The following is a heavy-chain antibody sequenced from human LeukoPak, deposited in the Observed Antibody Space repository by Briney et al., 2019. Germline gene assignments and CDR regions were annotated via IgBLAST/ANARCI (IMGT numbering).Heavy chain of an antibody. J-gene: IGHJ4*02. D-gene: IGHD1-26*01. CDR3: ARDTAGATDVFDY. Sequence: GGSLRLSCAAPGFTLSSFEMNWVRQAPGKGVGWVLYISSSGSTIYYADSVKGRFTISGDNAKNSLYLQMNSLRAEDTAVYYCARDTAGATDVFDYWGQGTLVTVSS. V-gene: IGHV3-48*03. CDR2: ISSSGSTI. CDR1: GFTLSSFE.